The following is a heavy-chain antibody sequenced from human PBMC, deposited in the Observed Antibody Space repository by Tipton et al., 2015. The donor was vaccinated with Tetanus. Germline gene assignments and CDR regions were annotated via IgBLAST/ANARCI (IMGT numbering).Heavy chain of an antibody. Sequence: TLSLTCAVYGGSFSGYYWGWIRQPPGKGLEWIGSIYYSGSTYYNPSLKSRVTISVDTSKNQFSLKLSSVTAADTAVYYCAATNYYDSSGYMNFDYWGQGTLVTVSS. V-gene: IGHV4-39*01. D-gene: IGHD3-22*01. J-gene: IGHJ4*02. CDR1: GGSFSGYY. CDR3: AATNYYDSSGYMNFDY. CDR2: IYYSGST.